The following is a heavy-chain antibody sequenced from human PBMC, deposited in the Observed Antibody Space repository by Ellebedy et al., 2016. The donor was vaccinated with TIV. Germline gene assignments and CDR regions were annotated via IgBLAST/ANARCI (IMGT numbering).Heavy chain of an antibody. V-gene: IGHV3-33*01. CDR3: ARNILRSYYYYGMDV. Sequence: SCXVSGYTLTELSMHWVRQAPGKGLEWVAVIWYDGSNKYYADSVKGRFTISRDNSKNTLYLQMNSLRAEDTAVYYCARNILRSYYYYGMDVWGQGTTVTVSS. CDR2: IWYDGSNK. J-gene: IGHJ6*02. D-gene: IGHD2-21*01. CDR1: GYTLTELS.